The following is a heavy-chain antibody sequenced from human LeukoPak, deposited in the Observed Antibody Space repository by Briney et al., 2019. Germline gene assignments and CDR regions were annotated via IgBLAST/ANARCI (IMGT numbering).Heavy chain of an antibody. Sequence: KASETLSLTCAVYGGSFSGYYWSWIRQPPGKGLEWIGEIYHSGSTNHNPSLKSRVTISVDTSKNQFSLKLSSVTAADTAVYYCATPARDPCMDVWGKGTTVTVSS. CDR2: IYHSGST. CDR3: ATPARDPCMDV. V-gene: IGHV4-34*01. CDR1: GGSFSGYY. J-gene: IGHJ6*03.